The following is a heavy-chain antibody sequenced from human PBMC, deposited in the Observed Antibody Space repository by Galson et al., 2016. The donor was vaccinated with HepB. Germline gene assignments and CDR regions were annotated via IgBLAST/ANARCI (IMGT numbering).Heavy chain of an antibody. V-gene: IGHV5-51*01. CDR2: IYPGDSDT. CDR1: GYSFTNYW. D-gene: IGHD1/OR15-1a*01. Sequence: QSGAEVKKPGESLKISCKGSGYSFTNYWIGWVRQMPGKGLEWMGIIYPGDSDTRYSPPFQGQVTISADTSITTAYLQWSSLKASDTAIYYCASTSNKYIYYHMDVWGKGTTVTVSS. CDR3: ASTSNKYIYYHMDV. J-gene: IGHJ6*03.